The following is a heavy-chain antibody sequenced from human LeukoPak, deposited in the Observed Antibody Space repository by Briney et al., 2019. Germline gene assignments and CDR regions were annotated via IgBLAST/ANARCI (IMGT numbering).Heavy chain of an antibody. J-gene: IGHJ6*02. Sequence: SETLSLTCTVSGGSISSSSYYWSWIRQHPGKGLEWIGYIYYSGSTYYNPSLKSRVTISVDTSKNQFSLKLSSVTAADTAVYYCARGRYYDFWSGLNYYYYYGMDVWGQGTTVTVSS. CDR1: GGSISSSSYY. CDR3: ARGRYYDFWSGLNYYYYYGMDV. CDR2: IYYSGST. V-gene: IGHV4-31*03. D-gene: IGHD3-3*01.